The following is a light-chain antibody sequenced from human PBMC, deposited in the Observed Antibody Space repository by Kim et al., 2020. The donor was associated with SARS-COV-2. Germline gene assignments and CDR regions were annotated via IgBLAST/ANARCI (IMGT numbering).Light chain of an antibody. J-gene: IGLJ2*01. V-gene: IGLV2-14*03. Sequence: GQPVTSSCPGTSSDVGGHNFVSWYQQHPGTAPKLIIYDVTDRSSGVSYRFSGSKSGNTASLTISGLQAEDEADYYCSSYTDTSTVIFGGGTQLTVL. CDR1: SSDVGGHNF. CDR2: DVT. CDR3: SSYTDTSTVI.